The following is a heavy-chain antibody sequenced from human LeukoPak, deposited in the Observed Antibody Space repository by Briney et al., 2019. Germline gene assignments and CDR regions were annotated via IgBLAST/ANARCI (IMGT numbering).Heavy chain of an antibody. CDR1: GGSFSGYY. D-gene: IGHD6-13*01. CDR2: IYYSGST. J-gene: IGHJ4*02. V-gene: IGHV4-59*01. Sequence: SETLSPTCAVYGGSFSGYYWSWIRQPPGKGLEWIGYIYYSGSTDYNPSLKSRVTISVDTSRNQFSLRLSSVTAADTAVYYCARVTGYMTEDFFDYWGQGTLVTVSS. CDR3: ARVTGYMTEDFFDY.